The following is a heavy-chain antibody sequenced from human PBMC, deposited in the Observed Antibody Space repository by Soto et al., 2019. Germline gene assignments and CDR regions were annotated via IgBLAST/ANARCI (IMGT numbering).Heavy chain of an antibody. CDR2: IYDSGST. J-gene: IGHJ4*02. CDR1: GGSISSYY. V-gene: IGHV4-59*01. Sequence: SETLSLTCTVSGGSISSYYWSWIRQPPGKGLEWIGNIYDSGSTNYNPSLKSRVTISLDTSKNQFSLKLSSVTAADTALYYCARDNYFDYWGQGTGVSVFS. CDR3: ARDNYFDY.